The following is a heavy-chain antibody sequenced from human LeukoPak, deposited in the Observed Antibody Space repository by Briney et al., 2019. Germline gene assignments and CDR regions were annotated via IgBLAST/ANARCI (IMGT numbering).Heavy chain of an antibody. J-gene: IGHJ4*02. CDR1: GFTFIDYD. D-gene: IGHD6-19*01. V-gene: IGHV3-13*01. Sequence: PGGSLRLSCAASGFTFIDYDMHWVRQVIGKGLEWVSAIGIRGDTHYSGSVKGRFTISRENAESSLYLQMNSLRAEDTAVYYCAAGYSSGWTRTFDYWGQGTLVTVSS. CDR2: IGIRGDT. CDR3: AAGYSSGWTRTFDY.